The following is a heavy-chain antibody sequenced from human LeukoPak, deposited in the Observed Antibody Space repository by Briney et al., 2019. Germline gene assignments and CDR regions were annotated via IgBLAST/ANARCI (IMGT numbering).Heavy chain of an antibody. CDR2: LSGYNGNT. CDR1: GDTFTSYG. CDR3: ARDYCSGGTCYSFSFHYFDS. D-gene: IGHD2-15*01. J-gene: IGHJ4*02. V-gene: IGHV1-18*04. Sequence: ASVKVSCKASGDTFTSYGISWVRQAPGQGLEWMGWLSGYNGNTKYAQRLQDRVTMTTDTSTSTAYMELRGLRSDDTAVYYCARDYCSGGTCYSFSFHYFDSWGQGTLVTVSS.